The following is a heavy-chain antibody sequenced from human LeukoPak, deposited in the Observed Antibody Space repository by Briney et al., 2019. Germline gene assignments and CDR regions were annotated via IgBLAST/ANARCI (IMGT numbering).Heavy chain of an antibody. CDR3: ARRNAMDV. J-gene: IGHJ6*02. CDR1: GFTVSSNY. CDR2: INRDGSER. V-gene: IGHV3-7*03. Sequence: GGSLRLSCAASGFTVSSNYMTWVRQAPGKGLEWVANINRDGSERYYVDSVKGRFTISRDDAKSSLYLQMNSLRAEDTAVYYCARRNAMDVWGQGTTVIVFS.